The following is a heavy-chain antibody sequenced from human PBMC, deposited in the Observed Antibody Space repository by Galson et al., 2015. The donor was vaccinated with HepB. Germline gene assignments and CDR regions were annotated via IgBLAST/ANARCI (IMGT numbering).Heavy chain of an antibody. CDR2: INPNSGGT. D-gene: IGHD3-10*01. CDR3: ARDLGTVYGSGSYYLDY. V-gene: IGHV1-2*06. Sequence: SVKVSCQASGYTFTGYYMHWVRQAPGQGLEWVGRINPNSGGTNHAQKFQGRVTMTSDTSISTAYMELSRLRSDDTAVFYCARDLGTVYGSGSYYLDYWGQGTLVTVSS. CDR1: GYTFTGYY. J-gene: IGHJ4*02.